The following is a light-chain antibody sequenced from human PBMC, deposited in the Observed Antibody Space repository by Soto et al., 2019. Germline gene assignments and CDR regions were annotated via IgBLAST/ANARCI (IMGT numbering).Light chain of an antibody. J-gene: IGKJ2*01. CDR3: HQYGSSPRHT. Sequence: EIVLTQSPGTLSLSPGERATLSCRASQSVSSSYLAWYQQKPDQAPRLLIYGASSRATGIPDRFSGSRSVTDFTLTISRLEPEDFAVYYCHQYGSSPRHTFGQGTKLEIK. V-gene: IGKV3-20*01. CDR2: GAS. CDR1: QSVSSSY.